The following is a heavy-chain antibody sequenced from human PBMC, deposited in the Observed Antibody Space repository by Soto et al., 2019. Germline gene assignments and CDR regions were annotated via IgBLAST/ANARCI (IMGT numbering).Heavy chain of an antibody. CDR3: AALAAAIISTNWFDP. V-gene: IGHV3-30-3*01. CDR2: ISYDGSNK. Sequence: PGGPLRLSCAASGFTYSSYAMHWVRQAPGKGLEWVAVISYDGSNKYYADSVKGRFTISRDNSKNTLNLQMNSLRAEDTAVYYCAALAAAIISTNWFDPWGQGTLVNVSS. D-gene: IGHD2-2*02. J-gene: IGHJ5*02. CDR1: GFTYSSYA.